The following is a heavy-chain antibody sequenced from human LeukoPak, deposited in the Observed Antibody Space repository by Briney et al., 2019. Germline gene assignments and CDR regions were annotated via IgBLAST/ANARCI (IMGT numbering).Heavy chain of an antibody. CDR3: ARAYFYYYYGMDV. V-gene: IGHV4-34*01. CDR1: GGSFSGYY. CDR2: INHSGST. Sequence: PSETLSLTCAVYGGSFSGYYWSWIRQPPGKGLEWIGEINHSGSTNYNPSLKSRVTISVDKSKNQFSLKLSSVTAADTAVYYCARAYFYYYYGMDVWGQGTTVTVSS. J-gene: IGHJ6*02.